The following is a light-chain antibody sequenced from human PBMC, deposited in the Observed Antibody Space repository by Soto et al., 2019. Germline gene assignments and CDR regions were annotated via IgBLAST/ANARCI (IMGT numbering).Light chain of an antibody. CDR3: QQYYSSPRT. CDR2: WAS. J-gene: IGKJ3*01. Sequence: DIVMTQSPDSLAVSLGERATINCKSSQSILYNSNNKNYLAWYQQKPGQPPKLLIYWASTRESGVPDRFSGSGSGTDFTLTITSLQAEDVAVYYCQQYYSSPRTFGPGTKVEIK. CDR1: QSILYNSNNKNY. V-gene: IGKV4-1*01.